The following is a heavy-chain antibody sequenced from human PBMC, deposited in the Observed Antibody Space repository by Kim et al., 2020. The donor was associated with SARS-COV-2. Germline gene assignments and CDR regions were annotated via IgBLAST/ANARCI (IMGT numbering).Heavy chain of an antibody. CDR1: GGSISSSSYY. CDR3: ARQGTDYIWGSPSPGAFDI. J-gene: IGHJ3*02. CDR2: IYYSGST. D-gene: IGHD3-16*01. Sequence: SETLSLTCTVSGGSISSSSYYWGWIRQPPGKGLEWIGSIYYSGSTYYNPSLKSRVTISVDTSKNQFSLKLSSVTAADTAVYYCARQGTDYIWGSPSPGAFDIWGPGTMVTVSS. V-gene: IGHV4-39*01.